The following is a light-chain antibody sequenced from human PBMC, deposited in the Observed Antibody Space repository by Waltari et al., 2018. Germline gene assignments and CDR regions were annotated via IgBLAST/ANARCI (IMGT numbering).Light chain of an antibody. V-gene: IGLV3-19*01. CDR1: SRRQRF. CDR3: NSRDISGNHWV. CDR2: GVG. J-gene: IGLJ3*02. Sequence: SPELTQDPAVSVALGQPGRTTGQGDSRRQRFASRYQQKPGQAPVLIVFGVGNRPAGITARFSGSNSGNTAFLTVTGAQADDEADYYCNSRDISGNHWVFGGGTRLTVL.